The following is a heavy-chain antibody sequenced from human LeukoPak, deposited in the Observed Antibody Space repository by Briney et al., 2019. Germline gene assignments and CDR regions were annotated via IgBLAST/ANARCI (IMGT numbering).Heavy chain of an antibody. CDR2: IKEDGSAQ. CDR1: GFTFNGYW. Sequence: GGSLRLSCAASGFTFNGYWMSWVRQAPGKGLEWVANIKEDGSAQYYVGSVKGRFTISRDNAKNSLNLQMNSLRAEDTAVYYCARGEIAAAKGLDYWGQGTLVTVSS. D-gene: IGHD6-13*01. V-gene: IGHV3-7*03. CDR3: ARGEIAAAKGLDY. J-gene: IGHJ4*02.